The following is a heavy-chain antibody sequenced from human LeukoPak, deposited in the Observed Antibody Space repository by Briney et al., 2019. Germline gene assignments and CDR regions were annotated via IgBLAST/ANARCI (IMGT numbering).Heavy chain of an antibody. D-gene: IGHD3-3*01. CDR3: ARQDYDFWSGYFPSSYYFDY. CDR2: IYYSGST. CDR1: GGSISSYY. J-gene: IGHJ4*02. Sequence: PSETLSLTCTVSGGSISSYYWGWIRQPPGKGLEWIGSIYYSGSTYYNPSLKSRVTISVDTSKNQFSLKLSSVTAADTAVYYCARQDYDFWSGYFPSSYYFDYWGQGTLVTVSS. V-gene: IGHV4-39*01.